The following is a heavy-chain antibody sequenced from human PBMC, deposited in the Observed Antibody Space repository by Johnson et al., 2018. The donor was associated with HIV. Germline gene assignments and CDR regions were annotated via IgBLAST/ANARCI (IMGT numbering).Heavy chain of an antibody. CDR1: GFTFSSFG. J-gene: IGHJ3*02. CDR3: ASAEIAAAATGHDAFDI. CDR2: ISYDGNNK. V-gene: IGHV3-30*03. D-gene: IGHD6-13*01. Sequence: QMQLVESGGGVVQPGRSLRLSCAATGFTFSSFGMHWVRQDPGKGLEWVALISYDGNNKYYADSVKGRFTISRENSKNTLYLQMNSLRAEDTAVYYCASAEIAAAATGHDAFDIWGQGTMVTVSS.